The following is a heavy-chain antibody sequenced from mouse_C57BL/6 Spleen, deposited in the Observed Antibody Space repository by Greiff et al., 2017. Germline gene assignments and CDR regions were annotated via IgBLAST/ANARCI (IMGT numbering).Heavy chain of an antibody. CDR1: GYAFTNYL. CDR2: INPGSGGT. V-gene: IGHV1-54*01. D-gene: IGHD2-2*01. CDR3: ARGVTTPYYAMDY. Sequence: VQLQESGAELVRPGTSVKVSCKASGYAFTNYLIEWVKQRPGQGLEWIGVINPGSGGTNYNEKFKGKATLTADKSSSTAYMQLSSLTSEDSAVYFCARGVTTPYYAMDYWGQGTSVTVSS. J-gene: IGHJ4*01.